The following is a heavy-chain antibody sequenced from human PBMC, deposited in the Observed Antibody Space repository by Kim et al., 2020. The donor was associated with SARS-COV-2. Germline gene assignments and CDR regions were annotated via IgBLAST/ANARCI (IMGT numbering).Heavy chain of an antibody. V-gene: IGHV4-61*07. CDR3: ARQKPRSGWYRGYYYGMDV. D-gene: IGHD6-19*01. Sequence: RVTISVDTSKNQFSLKLSSVTAADTAVYYCARQKPRSGWYRGYYYGMDVWGQGTTVTVSS. J-gene: IGHJ6*02.